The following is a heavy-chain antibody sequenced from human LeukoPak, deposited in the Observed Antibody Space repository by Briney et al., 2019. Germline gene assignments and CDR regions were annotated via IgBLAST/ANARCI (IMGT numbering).Heavy chain of an antibody. CDR1: GGSISSYY. Sequence: SETLSLTCSVSGGSISSYYWSWIRQPPGKGLEWIGYIYYSGSTNYNPSLKRRVTISVDTSKNQFSLKLSSVSAADTAVYYCARLLGRKDYWGQGTLVTVSS. CDR2: IYYSGST. V-gene: IGHV4-59*08. CDR3: ARLLGRKDY. J-gene: IGHJ4*02. D-gene: IGHD1-26*01.